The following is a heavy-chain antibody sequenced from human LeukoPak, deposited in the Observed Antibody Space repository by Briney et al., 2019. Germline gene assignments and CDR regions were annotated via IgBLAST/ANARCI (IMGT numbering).Heavy chain of an antibody. Sequence: GGSLRLSCAASGFTFSSYSMNWVRQAPGKGLEWLSSISSSSSYIYYADSVKGRFTISRDNAKHSLYLQMNSLRAEDTAVYYCARSGSSSDDYWGQGTLVTVSS. CDR2: ISSSSSYI. V-gene: IGHV3-21*01. D-gene: IGHD6-6*01. J-gene: IGHJ4*02. CDR3: ARSGSSSDDY. CDR1: GFTFSSYS.